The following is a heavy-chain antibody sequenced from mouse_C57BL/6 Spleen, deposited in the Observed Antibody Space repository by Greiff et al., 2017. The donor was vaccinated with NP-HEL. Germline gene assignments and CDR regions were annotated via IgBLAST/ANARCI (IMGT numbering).Heavy chain of an antibody. CDR1: GYSFTGYY. J-gene: IGHJ3*01. CDR2: INPSTGGS. D-gene: IGHD1-1*01. CDR3: ARDGSFAY. Sequence: VQLQQSGPELVKPGASVKISCKASGYSFTGYYMNWVKQSPEKSLEWIGEINPSTGGSTYNQKFKAKATLTVDKSSSTAYMQLKSLTSEDSAVYYCARDGSFAYWGQGTLVTVSA. V-gene: IGHV1-42*01.